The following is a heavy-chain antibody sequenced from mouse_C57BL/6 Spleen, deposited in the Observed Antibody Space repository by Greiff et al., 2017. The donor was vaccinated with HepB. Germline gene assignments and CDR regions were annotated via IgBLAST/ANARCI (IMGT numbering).Heavy chain of an antibody. CDR3: ARCYGSSYWYFDV. V-gene: IGHV3-1*01. Sequence: EVQLQQSGPGMVKPSQSLSLTCTVTGYSITSGYDWHWIRHFPGNKLEWMGYISYSGSTNYNPSLKSRISITHDTSKNHFFLKLNSVTTEDTATYYCARCYGSSYWYFDVWGTGTTVTVSS. J-gene: IGHJ1*03. CDR1: GYSITSGYD. CDR2: ISYSGST. D-gene: IGHD1-1*01.